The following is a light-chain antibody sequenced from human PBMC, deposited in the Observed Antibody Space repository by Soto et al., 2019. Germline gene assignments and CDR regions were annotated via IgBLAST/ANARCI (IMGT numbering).Light chain of an antibody. Sequence: EIVLTQSPATLSLSPGQRASLSCRASQSVNRFLAWYQQKPGQAPRLLIYDASNRATGIPARFSGSGSGTDFTLTISSLEPEDFAVYYCQQRGYWPEITFGQGTRLEIK. V-gene: IGKV3-11*01. CDR1: QSVNRF. CDR3: QQRGYWPEIT. CDR2: DAS. J-gene: IGKJ5*01.